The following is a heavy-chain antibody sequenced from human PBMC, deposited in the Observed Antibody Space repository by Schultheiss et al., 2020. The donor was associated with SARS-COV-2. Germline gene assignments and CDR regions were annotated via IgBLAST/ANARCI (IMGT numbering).Heavy chain of an antibody. V-gene: IGHV3-9*01. CDR2: ISWNSGSI. Sequence: GGSLRLSCAASGFTFSSYAMHWVRQAPGKGLEWVSGISWNSGSIGYADSVKGRFTISRDNAKNSLYLQMNSLRAEDTALYYCAKEGYSYASRAFDIWGQGTMVTVSS. J-gene: IGHJ3*02. CDR3: AKEGYSYASRAFDI. D-gene: IGHD5-18*01. CDR1: GFTFSSYA.